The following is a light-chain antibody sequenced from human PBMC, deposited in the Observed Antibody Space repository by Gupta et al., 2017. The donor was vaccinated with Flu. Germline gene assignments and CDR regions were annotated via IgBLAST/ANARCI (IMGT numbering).Light chain of an antibody. V-gene: IGLV2-14*01. CDR1: SSDVGHRNF. J-gene: IGLJ3*02. CDR2: EVN. Sequence: SITMSCTGTSSDVGHRNFVSWYQQHPGKAPKLIIFEVNNRPSGISHRFSGSRSGNTASLTISGLQAEDEADYICASYTDTGARLFGGGTKLTVL. CDR3: ASYTDTGARL.